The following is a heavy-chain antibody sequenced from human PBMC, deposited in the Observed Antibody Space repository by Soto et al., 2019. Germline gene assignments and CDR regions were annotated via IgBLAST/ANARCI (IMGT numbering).Heavy chain of an antibody. J-gene: IGHJ4*01. V-gene: IGHV1-24*01. CDR3: ATDWGSVEMATMGFDY. CDR1: GYTLTELS. CDR2: FDPEDGET. D-gene: IGHD3-16*01. Sequence: ASVKVSCKVSGYTLTELSMHWVRQAPGRGLEWMGGFDPEDGETIYAQKFQGRVTMTEDTSTDTAYMELSSLRSEDTAVYYCATDWGSVEMATMGFDYWGHGTLVTVSS.